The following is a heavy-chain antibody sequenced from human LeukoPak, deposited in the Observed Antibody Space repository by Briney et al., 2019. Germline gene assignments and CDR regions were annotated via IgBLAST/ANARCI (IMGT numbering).Heavy chain of an antibody. CDR1: GGSISSGGYY. V-gene: IGHV4-30-2*01. Sequence: SQTLSLTCTVSGGSISSGGYYWSWIRQPPGKGLEWIGYIYHSGSTYYNPSLKSRVTISVDRSKNQFSLKLSSVTAADTAVYYCARVWNDYYFDYWGQGTLVTVSP. CDR3: ARVWNDYYFDY. D-gene: IGHD1-1*01. J-gene: IGHJ4*02. CDR2: IYHSGST.